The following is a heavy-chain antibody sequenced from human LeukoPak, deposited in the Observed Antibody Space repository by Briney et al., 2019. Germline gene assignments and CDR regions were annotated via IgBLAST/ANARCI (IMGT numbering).Heavy chain of an antibody. CDR2: ITYSGST. CDR3: ARGEYGVNSGFWCLFDH. J-gene: IGHJ4*02. Sequence: PSETQSLTCTVSGGSISSYYWNWIRQPPGKELQWIGYITYSGSTMYNPSLKSRVTMSQDTSKNQFFLKLTSVTAADTAVYYCARGEYGVNSGFWCLFDHWRQGTLVTVSS. D-gene: IGHD4-23*01. CDR1: GGSISSYY. V-gene: IGHV4-59*01.